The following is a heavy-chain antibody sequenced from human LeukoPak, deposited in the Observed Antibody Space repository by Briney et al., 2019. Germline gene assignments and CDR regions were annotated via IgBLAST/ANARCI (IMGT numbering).Heavy chain of an antibody. V-gene: IGHV3-15*01. D-gene: IGHD1-1*01. J-gene: IGHJ4*02. Sequence: GGSLRLSCAASGFTFSNAWMSWVRQPPGKGLECVGRIKKKTDGETTDYAAPVKGRFTISRDDSKNTLYLEMNSLKSDDTAVYYCAAGTGTSDFDYWGQGTLVTVSS. CDR3: AAGTGTSDFDY. CDR2: IKKKTDGETT. CDR1: GFTFSNAW.